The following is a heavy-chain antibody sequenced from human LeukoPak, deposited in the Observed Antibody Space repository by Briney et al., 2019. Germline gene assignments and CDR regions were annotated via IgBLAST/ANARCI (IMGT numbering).Heavy chain of an antibody. V-gene: IGHV4-59*08. CDR3: ARLWDYYGSGSVDY. CDR1: GGAIRSQY. D-gene: IGHD3-10*01. Sequence: SETLSLTCTVSGGAIRSQYWSWIRQPPGKELEWIGFIHYSGSTNYNPSLKSRVTISVDTSKNQFSLKLSSVTAADTAVYYCARLWDYYGSGSVDYWGQGTLVTVSS. J-gene: IGHJ4*02. CDR2: IHYSGST.